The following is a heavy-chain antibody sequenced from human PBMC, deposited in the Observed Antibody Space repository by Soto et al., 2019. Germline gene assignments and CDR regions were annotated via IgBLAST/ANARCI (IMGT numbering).Heavy chain of an antibody. CDR2: ISSRSSTI. CDR3: ARDKDCSGGSCYPNWFDP. D-gene: IGHD2-15*01. Sequence: GGSLRLSCAASGFTFSSYSMNWVRQAPGKGLEWVSYISSRSSTIHYADFVKGRFTISRDNAKNSLYLQMNSLRDEDTAVYYSARDKDCSGGSCYPNWFDPWGQGTLVTVSS. J-gene: IGHJ5*02. CDR1: GFTFSSYS. V-gene: IGHV3-48*02.